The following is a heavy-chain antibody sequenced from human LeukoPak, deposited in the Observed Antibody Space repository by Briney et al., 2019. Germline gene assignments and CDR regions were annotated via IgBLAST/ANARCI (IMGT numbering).Heavy chain of an antibody. J-gene: IGHJ5*02. Sequence: PGGSLRLSCADSGFTFSSYSMNWVRQAPGKGLEWVSYISSSSGSITYYADSVKGRFTISRDNAKNSLYLQMNSLRAEDTAVYYCARAPWGYGDYRTNWFDPWGQGTLVTVSS. CDR3: ARAPWGYGDYRTNWFDP. CDR1: GFTFSSYS. CDR2: ISSSSGSIT. V-gene: IGHV3-48*04. D-gene: IGHD4-17*01.